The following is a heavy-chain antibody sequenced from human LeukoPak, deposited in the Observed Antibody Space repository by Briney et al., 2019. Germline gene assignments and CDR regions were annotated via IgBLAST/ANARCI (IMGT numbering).Heavy chain of an antibody. CDR3: AKDRSPYGGPYYYMDV. D-gene: IGHD4-23*01. Sequence: GGSLRLSCAASGFNFSNYAMSWVRQAPGKGPEWVSSLRGNGDNTNYADSLKGRFTISRDNSKNTLYLQMNSLRAEDTAVYYCAKDRSPYGGPYYYMDVWGKGTTVTVSS. J-gene: IGHJ6*03. CDR1: GFNFSNYA. CDR2: LRGNGDNT. V-gene: IGHV3-23*01.